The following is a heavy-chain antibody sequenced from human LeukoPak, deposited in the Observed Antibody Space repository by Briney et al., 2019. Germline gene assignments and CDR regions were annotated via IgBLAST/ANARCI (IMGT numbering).Heavy chain of an antibody. V-gene: IGHV1-3*01. CDR1: GYTFTNYA. D-gene: IGHD2-21*02. Sequence: ASVKVSCKASGYTFTNYAIHWVRQAPGQRLEWMGWINAGIGNTKYSQKFQGRVTITADESTSTAYMELSSLRSEDTAVYYCARPAHTEYCGGDCYHRPFDYWGQGTLVTVSS. J-gene: IGHJ4*02. CDR3: ARPAHTEYCGGDCYHRPFDY. CDR2: INAGIGNT.